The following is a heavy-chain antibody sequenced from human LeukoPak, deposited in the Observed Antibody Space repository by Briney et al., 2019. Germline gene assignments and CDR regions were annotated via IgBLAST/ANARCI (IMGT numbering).Heavy chain of an antibody. Sequence: GGSLRLSCAASGFTFSSYEMNWVRQAPGKGLEWVSYISASGGTIKYADSVKGRFTISRDNAKNSLCLHLNSLRVEDTAFYYCARGDGGYYYGMDVWGQGTTVTVSS. CDR3: ARGDGGYYYGMDV. CDR1: GFTFSSYE. CDR2: ISASGGTI. V-gene: IGHV3-48*03. J-gene: IGHJ6*02. D-gene: IGHD3-3*01.